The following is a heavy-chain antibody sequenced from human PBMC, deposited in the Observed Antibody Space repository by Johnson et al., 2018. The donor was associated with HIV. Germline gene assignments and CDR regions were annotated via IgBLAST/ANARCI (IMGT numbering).Heavy chain of an antibody. CDR1: GFIVSSNY. Sequence: VQLVESGGGLVQPGGSLRLSCGASGFIVSSNYMSWVRQAPGKGLAWVSSIYRGGNTSYADPVKGRFTISTDNSENTPYLQMNSLGADDTAVFYCARGGGSYYRDAFDVWGQGTTVTVSS. CDR2: IYRGGNT. CDR3: ARGGGSYYRDAFDV. J-gene: IGHJ3*01. D-gene: IGHD1-26*01. V-gene: IGHV3-66*01.